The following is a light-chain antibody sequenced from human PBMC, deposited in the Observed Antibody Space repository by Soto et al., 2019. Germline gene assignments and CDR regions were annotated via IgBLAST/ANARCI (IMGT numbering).Light chain of an antibody. V-gene: IGKV1-9*01. CDR2: HAS. J-gene: IGKJ1*01. CDR3: QQFNSYPRT. CDR1: QDISSL. Sequence: DIQLTQSPSFLSASVEDRVTITCRASQDISSLLAWYQQKPGKAPKLLISHASTLQSGVPSRFSGSGSGTEFTLTISSLQPEDFATYYCQQFNSYPRTFGQGTKVEIK.